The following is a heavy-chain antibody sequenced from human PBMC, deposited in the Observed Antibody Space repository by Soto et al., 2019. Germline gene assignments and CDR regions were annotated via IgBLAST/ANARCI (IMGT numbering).Heavy chain of an antibody. Sequence: GGSLRLSCAASGFTFSSYGMHWVRQAPGKGLEWVAVISYDGSNKYYADSVKGRFTISRDNSKNTLYLQMNSLRAEDTAVYYCAKDNGYFDYWGQGTLVTVSS. V-gene: IGHV3-30*18. CDR3: AKDNGYFDY. CDR2: ISYDGSNK. J-gene: IGHJ4*02. D-gene: IGHD2-8*01. CDR1: GFTFSSYG.